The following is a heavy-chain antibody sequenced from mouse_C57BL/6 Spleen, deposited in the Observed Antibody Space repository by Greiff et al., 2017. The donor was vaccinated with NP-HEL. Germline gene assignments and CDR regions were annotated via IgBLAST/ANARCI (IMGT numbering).Heavy chain of an antibody. V-gene: IGHV3-6*01. CDR1: GYSLTSGYY. J-gene: IGHJ2*01. Sequence: EVKLQESGPGLVNPSQSLSLTCSVTGYSLTSGYYWNWIRQFPGNKLEWMGYISYDGSNNYNPSLKNRISITRDTSKNQFFLKLNSVTTEDTATYYCARGYDSPNYWGQGTTLTVSS. CDR2: ISYDGSN. CDR3: ARGYDSPNY. D-gene: IGHD2-4*01.